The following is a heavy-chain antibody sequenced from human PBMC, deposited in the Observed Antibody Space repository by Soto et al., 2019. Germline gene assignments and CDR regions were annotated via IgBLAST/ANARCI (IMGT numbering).Heavy chain of an antibody. J-gene: IGHJ5*01. CDR2: IGGGGADT. V-gene: IGHV3-23*01. D-gene: IGHD1-26*01. CDR3: AKDAVPYNGKWDWFDS. CDR1: RFTFSDYA. Sequence: DVQLLESGGGLVQPGGSLTLSCTASRFTFSDYAMSWVRQAPGKGLEWVSAIGGGGADTYYADSVKGRFTISRDNSKNTLYLQMNSLRDDDTAVYYCAKDAVPYNGKWDWFDSWGQGALVTVSS.